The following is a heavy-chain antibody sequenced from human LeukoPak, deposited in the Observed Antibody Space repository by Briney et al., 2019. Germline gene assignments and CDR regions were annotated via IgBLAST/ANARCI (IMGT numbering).Heavy chain of an antibody. D-gene: IGHD5-18*01. J-gene: IGHJ4*02. V-gene: IGHV1-18*01. CDR1: GYTFISYG. Sequence: SVKVSCKASGYTFISYGISWVRQAPGQGLEWMGWISAYNGNTNYAQKLQGRVTMTTDTSTSTAYMELRSLRSDDTAVYYCARSGGGYSYGYDDYWGQGTLVTVSS. CDR3: ARSGGGYSYGYDDY. CDR2: ISAYNGNT.